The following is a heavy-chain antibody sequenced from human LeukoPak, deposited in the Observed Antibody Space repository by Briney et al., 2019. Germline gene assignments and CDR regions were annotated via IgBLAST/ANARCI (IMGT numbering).Heavy chain of an antibody. CDR1: GYTLTELS. J-gene: IGHJ4*02. CDR3: ATDLFNYYYDSTQPSGY. V-gene: IGHV1-24*01. D-gene: IGHD3-22*01. Sequence: GASVKVSCKASGYTLTELSMHWVRQAPGKGLEWMGGFDPEYGKTIYAQKFQGRVTMTEDTSTDTASMELSSLRSEDTAVYYCATDLFNYYYDSTQPSGYWGQGTLVTVSS. CDR2: FDPEYGKT.